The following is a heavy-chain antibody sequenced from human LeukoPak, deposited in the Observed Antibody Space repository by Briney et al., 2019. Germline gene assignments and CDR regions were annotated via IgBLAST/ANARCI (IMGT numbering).Heavy chain of an antibody. CDR2: IKQDGSEK. CDR3: ASASIRAIY. V-gene: IGHV3-7*02. Sequence: PGGSLRLSCAASGFTFSNYWMIWIRQAPGKGLEWVGNIKQDGSEKRYADSVRGRFTISRDNAKNSLYLQMNCLRAEDSAVYYCASASIRAIYWGQGTLVTVSS. J-gene: IGHJ4*02. CDR1: GFTFSNYW. D-gene: IGHD5-12*01.